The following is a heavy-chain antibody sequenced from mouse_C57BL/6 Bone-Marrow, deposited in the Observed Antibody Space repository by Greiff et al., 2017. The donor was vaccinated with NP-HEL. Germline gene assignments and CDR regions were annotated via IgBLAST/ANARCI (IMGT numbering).Heavy chain of an antibody. CDR1: GYTFTDYY. J-gene: IGHJ4*01. CDR3: ARGAHYRRGYAMDY. D-gene: IGHD5-5*01. CDR2: INPNNGGT. Sequence: EVKLQQSGPELVKPGASVKISCKASGYTFTDYYMNWVKQSHGKSLEWIGDINPNNGGTSYNQKFKGKATLTVDKSSSTAYMELRSLTSEDSAVYYCARGAHYRRGYAMDYWGQGTSVTVSS. V-gene: IGHV1-26*01.